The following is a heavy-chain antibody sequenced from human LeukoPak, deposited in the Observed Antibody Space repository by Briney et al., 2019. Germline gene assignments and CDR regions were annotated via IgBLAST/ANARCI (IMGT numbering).Heavy chain of an antibody. CDR3: ARSTTSGLLGGYLDD. J-gene: IGHJ4*02. CDR2: IYYSGSN. CDR1: GGSISGYY. Sequence: SEPLSLTCSVSGGSISGYYWSWLRQPPGKGGEWIGYIYYSGSNNYNPSLESRAAISVDTSKNHFSLTLSFVTVADTAVYYCARSTTSGLLGGYLDDWGRGILVTVSS. D-gene: IGHD1-26*01. V-gene: IGHV4-59*01.